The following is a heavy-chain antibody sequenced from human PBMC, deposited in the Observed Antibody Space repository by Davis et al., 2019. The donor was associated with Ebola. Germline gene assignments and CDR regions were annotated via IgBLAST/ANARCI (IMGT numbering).Heavy chain of an antibody. J-gene: IGHJ4*02. Sequence: GESLKISCAASGFTFSSYGMHWVRQAPGKGLEWVAVISYDGSNKYYADSVKGRFTISRDNAKNSLYLQMNSLRDEDTAVYYCAGGGPTAVAGTRDYFDYWGQGTLVTVSS. CDR3: AGGGPTAVAGTRDYFDY. D-gene: IGHD6-19*01. V-gene: IGHV3-30*03. CDR2: ISYDGSNK. CDR1: GFTFSSYG.